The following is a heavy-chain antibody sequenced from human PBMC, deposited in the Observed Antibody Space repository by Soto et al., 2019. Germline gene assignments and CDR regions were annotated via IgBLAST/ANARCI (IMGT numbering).Heavy chain of an antibody. CDR2: ISSSSSYI. CDR3: ARGERRDGYNCNY. J-gene: IGHJ4*02. D-gene: IGHD5-12*01. CDR1: GFTFSSYS. V-gene: IGHV3-21*01. Sequence: GGSLRLSCAASGFTFSSYSMNWVRQAPGKGLEWVSSISSSSSYIYYADSVKGRFTISRDNAKNSLYLQMNSLRAEDTAVYYCARGERRDGYNCNYWGQGTLVTV.